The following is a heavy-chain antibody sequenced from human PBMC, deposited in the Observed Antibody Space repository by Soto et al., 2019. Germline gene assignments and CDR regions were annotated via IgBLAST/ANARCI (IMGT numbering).Heavy chain of an antibody. J-gene: IGHJ4*02. CDR1: GDTFNSYY. V-gene: IGHV1-46*02. CDR3: ARPLTGAFDY. D-gene: IGHD3-10*01. CDR2: ISPSGTTT. Sequence: QVQLVQSGAEVKRPGAPVKVSCKASGDTFNSYYMHWVRQAPGQGLEWMGKISPSGTTTSYAQKFQGRVTMTRDTSTTTVYMELSSLRSDDTAIYYCARPLTGAFDYWGQGTLVTVSS.